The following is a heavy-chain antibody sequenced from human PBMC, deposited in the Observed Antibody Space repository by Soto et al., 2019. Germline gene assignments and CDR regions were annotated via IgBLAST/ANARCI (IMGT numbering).Heavy chain of an antibody. Sequence: QVQLVQSGAEVKNPGASVKVSCKASGYTFTRYGIGWARQAAGQGLEWMGWINTYNGNTNYAQNVQGRVTLTTDTSTSTAYMELRSLRSNDTPLSYCAMVDVFVTPSPQDVWGQGTTVIVSS. CDR2: INTYNGNT. J-gene: IGHJ6*02. V-gene: IGHV1-18*01. CDR1: GYTFTRYG. CDR3: AMVDVFVTPSPQDV. D-gene: IGHD2-8*01.